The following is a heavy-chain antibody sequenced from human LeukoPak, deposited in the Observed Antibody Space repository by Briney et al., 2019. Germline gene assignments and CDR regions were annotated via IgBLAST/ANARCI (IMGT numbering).Heavy chain of an antibody. J-gene: IGHJ4*02. CDR3: ARGRSTLPYYFDY. V-gene: IGHV3-7*01. D-gene: IGHD5/OR15-5a*01. CDR1: GFTFSSYW. CDR2: IKQDGSEK. Sequence: GGSLRLSCAASGFTFSSYWMSWVRQAPGKGLEWVANIKQDGSEKYYVDSVKGRFTISRDNAKKSLYLQMNSLRAEDTAVYYCARGRSTLPYYFDYWGQGTLVTVSS.